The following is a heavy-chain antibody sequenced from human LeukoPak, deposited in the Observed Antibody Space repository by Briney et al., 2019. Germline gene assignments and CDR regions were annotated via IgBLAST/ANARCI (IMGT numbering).Heavy chain of an antibody. CDR3: AKDVGKWESLHFFDY. Sequence: GGSLRLSCLTSGFTLSTNAMSWVRKAPGKGLEWISGISGSGASTYYADSVKGRFTISRDDSRNTLYLQMNSLRGDDTAVYYCAKDVGKWESLHFFDYWGQGTLVTVSS. CDR1: GFTLSTNA. CDR2: ISGSGAST. J-gene: IGHJ4*02. D-gene: IGHD1-26*01. V-gene: IGHV3-23*01.